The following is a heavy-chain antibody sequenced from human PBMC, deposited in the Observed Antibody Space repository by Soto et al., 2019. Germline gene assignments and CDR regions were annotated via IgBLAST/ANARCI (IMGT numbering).Heavy chain of an antibody. CDR2: INPNSGGT. D-gene: IGHD5-18*01. CDR1: GYTFTGYY. CDR3: ARAIYSYLTPDGAFDI. V-gene: IGHV1-2*04. J-gene: IGHJ3*02. Sequence: ASVKVSCKASGYTFTGYYMHWVRQAPGQGLEWMGWINPNSGGTNYAQKFQGWVTMTRDTSISTAYMELSRLRSDDTAVYYCARAIYSYLTPDGAFDIWGQGTMVTVSS.